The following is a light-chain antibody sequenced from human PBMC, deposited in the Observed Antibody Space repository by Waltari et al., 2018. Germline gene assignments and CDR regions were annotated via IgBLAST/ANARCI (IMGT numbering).Light chain of an antibody. J-gene: IGKJ4*01. V-gene: IGKV4-1*01. CDR2: WAS. CDR1: QNILHTSNNLNY. Sequence: DIVMTQSPDSLAVSLGERATINCKSSQNILHTSNNLNYLAWYKQKPGQPPQLLIYWASIRQVGFPARCSGGGAGTDFTPTIASLQAEDVAIYYCQQYYSAVTFGGGTKVEIK. CDR3: QQYYSAVT.